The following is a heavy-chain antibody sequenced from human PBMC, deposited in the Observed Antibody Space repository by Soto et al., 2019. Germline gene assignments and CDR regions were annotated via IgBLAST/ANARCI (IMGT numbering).Heavy chain of an antibody. CDR2: IYWDDDK. D-gene: IGHD2-21*02. Sequence: QITLKESGPSLLKPTQTLTLTCAFSGFSRSTGGVGVGWIRQPPGKAREWLALIYWDDDKRYSPSLKSRLTVTTDTSKNHVVITLTNMDPVDTAASYCANSRCGGDCLQSYSSHYYYGMDVCGQGTTVTVSS. CDR1: GFSRSTGGVG. CDR3: ANSRCGGDCLQSYSSHYYYGMDV. J-gene: IGHJ6*02. V-gene: IGHV2-5*02.